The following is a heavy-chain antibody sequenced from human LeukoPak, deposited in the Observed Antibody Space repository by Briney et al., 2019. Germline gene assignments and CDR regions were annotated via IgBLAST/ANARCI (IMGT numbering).Heavy chain of an antibody. CDR3: ARRWGYSSSPHFDY. V-gene: IGHV4-61*01. D-gene: IGHD6-6*01. CDR2: IYYSGST. CDR1: GGSVSSGSYY. J-gene: IGHJ4*02. Sequence: SESLSLTCTVSGGSVSSGSYYWSWIRQPPGKGLEGIGYIYYSGSTNYNPSLKSRVTISVDTSKNQFSLKLSSVTAADTAVYYCARRWGYSSSPHFDYWGQGTLVTVSS.